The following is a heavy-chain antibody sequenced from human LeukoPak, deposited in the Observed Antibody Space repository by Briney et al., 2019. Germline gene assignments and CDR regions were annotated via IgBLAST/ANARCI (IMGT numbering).Heavy chain of an antibody. D-gene: IGHD3-22*01. V-gene: IGHV3-33*01. J-gene: IGHJ4*02. CDR2: IWYDGSNK. CDR3: ARDRDYDLNYFDY. CDR1: GFTFSSYG. Sequence: PGGSLRLSCAASGFTFSSYGMHWVRQAPGKGLEWVAVIWYDGSNKYYADSVKGRFTISRDNSKNTLYLQMNSLRAEDTAVYYCARDRDYDLNYFDYWGPGTLVTVSS.